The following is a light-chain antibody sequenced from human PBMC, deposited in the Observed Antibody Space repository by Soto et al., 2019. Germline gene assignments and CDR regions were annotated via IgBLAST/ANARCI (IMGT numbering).Light chain of an antibody. Sequence: EIVMTQSPATLSVSPGERATLSCRASQSVSSKLAWYQQKPGQGPRLPIYGASSRASGIPARFSGSESGTEFTLTISSLQSEDFAVYYCQHYSTWLWTFGQGTKVEIK. V-gene: IGKV3-15*01. J-gene: IGKJ1*01. CDR3: QHYSTWLWT. CDR2: GAS. CDR1: QSVSSK.